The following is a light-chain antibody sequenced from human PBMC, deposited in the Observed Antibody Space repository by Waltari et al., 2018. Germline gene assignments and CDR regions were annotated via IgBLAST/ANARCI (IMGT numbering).Light chain of an antibody. Sequence: QSARTQPASVSGSPGQSFTISCTGTSSDVGGYNYVSWYQQHPGKAPKLMIYDVSNRPSGVSNRFSGSKSGNTASLTISGLRAEDEADYYCSSYTSSSTRVFGGGTNLTVL. CDR1: SSDVGGYNY. CDR2: DVS. CDR3: SSYTSSSTRV. J-gene: IGLJ3*02. V-gene: IGLV2-14*01.